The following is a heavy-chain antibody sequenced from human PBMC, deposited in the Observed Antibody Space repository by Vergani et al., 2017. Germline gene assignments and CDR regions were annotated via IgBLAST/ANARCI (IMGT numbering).Heavy chain of an antibody. CDR2: IYSSGST. V-gene: IGHV4-59*02. CDR3: ARFPHDY. Sequence: QVRLQESGPGLVKPSETLSLTCTVSSGSVSNYYWSWIRQPPGKGLEWIGYIYSSGSTKYNPSVKSRVTMSVDTSRNRFSLELTSVTAADTAVYYCARFPHDYWGQGTLVTVSS. CDR1: SGSVSNYY. J-gene: IGHJ4*02.